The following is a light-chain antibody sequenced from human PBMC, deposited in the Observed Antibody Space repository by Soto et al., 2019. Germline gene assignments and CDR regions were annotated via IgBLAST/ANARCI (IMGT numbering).Light chain of an antibody. V-gene: IGKV3-15*01. CDR2: GAS. J-gene: IGKJ1*01. CDR3: QHYNNGPR. Sequence: ETVITQSPATLSVSPGEGATLSCRASQTINNNLAWYQQKPGQAPRLLIYGASRRATGVPARFSGSGSGTESTLTISSLQSEDFAVYYCQHYNNGPRFGQGTKVDIK. CDR1: QTINNN.